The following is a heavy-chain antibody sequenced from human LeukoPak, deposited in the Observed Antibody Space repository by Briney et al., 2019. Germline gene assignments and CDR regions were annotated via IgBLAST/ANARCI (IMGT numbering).Heavy chain of an antibody. D-gene: IGHD2-2*01. CDR1: GFTFSSYE. V-gene: IGHV3-48*03. Sequence: QPGGSLRLSCAASGFTFSSYEMNWVRQAPGKGLEWISYISSSGSTIYYADSVKGRFTISRDNAKKSLYLQMNSLRAEDTAVYYCARDASGFDPWGQGTLVTVST. J-gene: IGHJ5*02. CDR2: ISSSGSTI. CDR3: ARDASGFDP.